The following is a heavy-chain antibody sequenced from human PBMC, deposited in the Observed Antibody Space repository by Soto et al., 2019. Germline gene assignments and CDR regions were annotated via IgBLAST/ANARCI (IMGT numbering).Heavy chain of an antibody. Sequence: PGGSVRLSCADYGFTCISNAMSWVRQAPGKGLEWVSAISGSGGSTYYADSVKGRFTISRDNSKNTLYLQMSSLRAEDTAVYYCAKSVYNWNDGFFDYWGQGTLVTVS. CDR1: GFTCISNA. D-gene: IGHD1-1*01. CDR3: AKSVYNWNDGFFDY. CDR2: ISGSGGST. V-gene: IGHV3-23*01. J-gene: IGHJ4*02.